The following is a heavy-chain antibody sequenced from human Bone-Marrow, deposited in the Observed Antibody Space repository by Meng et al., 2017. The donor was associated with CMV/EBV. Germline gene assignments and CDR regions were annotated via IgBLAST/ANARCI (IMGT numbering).Heavy chain of an antibody. D-gene: IGHD3-10*01. CDR1: GFTFSSYW. CDR3: ARVLRNYMDAFDI. CDR2: INSDGSST. Sequence: GESLKISCAASGFTFSSYWMHWVRQAPGKGLVWVSRINSDGSSTSYADSVKGRFTISRDNAKNTLYLQMNSLRAEDTAVYYCARVLRNYMDAFDIWGQGTMVTVSS. J-gene: IGHJ3*02. V-gene: IGHV3-74*01.